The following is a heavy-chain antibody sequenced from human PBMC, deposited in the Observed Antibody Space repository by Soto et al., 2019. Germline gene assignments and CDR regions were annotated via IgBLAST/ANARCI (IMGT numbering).Heavy chain of an antibody. V-gene: IGHV4-30-4*01. J-gene: IGHJ5*02. D-gene: IGHD6-19*01. Sequence: SATLSLTCTVSGGSISRGDYYLSWIRQPPGKGLEWIGYIYYSGSPSSHPSIKSRVTISGETSTNQFSLKLTSVTAADTAVYYCGRTKRGHSGGSKFDLWGRGTLVTV. CDR1: GGSISRGDYY. CDR3: GRTKRGHSGGSKFDL. CDR2: IYYSGSP.